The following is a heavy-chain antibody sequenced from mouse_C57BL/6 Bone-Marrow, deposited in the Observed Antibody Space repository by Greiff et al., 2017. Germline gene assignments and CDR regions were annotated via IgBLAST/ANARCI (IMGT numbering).Heavy chain of an antibody. V-gene: IGHV14-2*01. D-gene: IGHD2-3*01. CDR1: GFNITDYY. Sequence: EVQLQESGAELVKPGASVKLSCTASGFNITDYYMHWVKQRTEQGLEWIGRIDPEDGETKYDPKFQCKATITADTSSNTAYLQLSSLTAEDTAVYYCASCGYYNYYAMYYWGQGTSVTVSA. CDR3: ASCGYYNYYAMYY. J-gene: IGHJ4*01. CDR2: IDPEDGET.